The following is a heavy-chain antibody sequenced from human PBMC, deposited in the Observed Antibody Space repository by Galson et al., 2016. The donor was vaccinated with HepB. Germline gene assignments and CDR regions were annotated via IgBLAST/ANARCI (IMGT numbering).Heavy chain of an antibody. CDR2: IIRISATP. CDR1: GGTLSSYG. J-gene: IGHJ3*02. D-gene: IGHD3-3*01. Sequence: SVKVSCKASGGTLSSYGINWVRQAPGQGLEWMGGIIRISATPNYAQKFQGRVTITADESTSTAYMELSSLRSEDTAVYYCARDSPYYDFWSGYSRAFDIWGQGTMVTVSS. V-gene: IGHV1-69*13. CDR3: ARDSPYYDFWSGYSRAFDI.